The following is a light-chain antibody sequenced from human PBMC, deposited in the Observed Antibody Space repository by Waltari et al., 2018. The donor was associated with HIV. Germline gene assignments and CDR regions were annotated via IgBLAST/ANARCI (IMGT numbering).Light chain of an antibody. Sequence: QSALTQPRSVSGSPGQSVTISCTGSNSDLGTYNYVSWYQQYPGKAPKLIIYDVKWRPSGVPALFSGSKSGNTASLTISGLQADDEADYYCCSFASHLFGGGTKLTVL. CDR1: NSDLGTYNY. J-gene: IGLJ3*02. CDR2: DVK. CDR3: CSFASHL. V-gene: IGLV2-11*01.